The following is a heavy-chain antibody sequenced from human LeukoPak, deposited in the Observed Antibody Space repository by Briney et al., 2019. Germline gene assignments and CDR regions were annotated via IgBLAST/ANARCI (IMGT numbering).Heavy chain of an antibody. CDR2: INPNSGGT. CDR3: ARDSSHDYGDYYFDY. V-gene: IGHV1-2*04. CDR1: GYTFTGYY. D-gene: IGHD4-17*01. J-gene: IGHJ4*02. Sequence: ASVKVSCKASGYTFTGYYMHWVRQAPGQGLEWMGWINPNSGGTNYAQKFQGWVTMTRDTSISTAYMELSRLRSDDTAVYYCARDSSHDYGDYYFDYWGQGTLVTVSS.